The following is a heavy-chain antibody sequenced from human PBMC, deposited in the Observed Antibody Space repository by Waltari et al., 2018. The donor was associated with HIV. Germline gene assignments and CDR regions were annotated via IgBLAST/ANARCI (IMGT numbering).Heavy chain of an antibody. D-gene: IGHD5-12*01. CDR3: AKDLNGYDRFDY. J-gene: IGHJ4*02. V-gene: IGHV3-23*01. CDR2: NSGTGART. CDR1: GFTFSSFA. Sequence: EVQLLESGGGLVQPGGSLRLSCAASGFTFSSFAMSWVRPAPGKGLEWCSANSGTGARTYYADSVKGRFTISRDNSKNTLYLQMNSLRADDTALYYCAKDLNGYDRFDYWGQGTLVTVSS.